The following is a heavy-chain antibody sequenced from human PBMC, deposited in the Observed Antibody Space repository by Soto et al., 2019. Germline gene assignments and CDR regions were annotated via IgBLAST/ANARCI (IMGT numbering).Heavy chain of an antibody. V-gene: IGHV1-2*02. Sequence: QVQLAQSGAEVKKPGASVKVSCKDSGYTFTGYFMHWVRQAPGQGREWMGWINPNSGATKYAQKFQGRVTLTRDTSINTAYMEMSMLRSDDTAVYYCARGGGTILAPLPWGQGTLVTVSS. CDR1: GYTFTGYF. D-gene: IGHD3-3*01. CDR2: INPNSGAT. J-gene: IGHJ5*02. CDR3: ARGGGTILAPLP.